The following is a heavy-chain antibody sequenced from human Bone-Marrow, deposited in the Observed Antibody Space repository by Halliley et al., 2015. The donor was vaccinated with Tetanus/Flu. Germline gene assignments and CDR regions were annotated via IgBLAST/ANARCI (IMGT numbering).Heavy chain of an antibody. V-gene: IGHV4-34*12. J-gene: IGHJ5*01. D-gene: IGHD3-10*01. Sequence: EFLHGGITNYSPSLKGRVPISVDPSKTQISLPLSSVTAADTAVYYCARAYYFSSGSSDGWLDSWGQGTLVTVSS. CDR3: ARAYYFSSGSSDGWLDS. CDR2: FLHGGIT.